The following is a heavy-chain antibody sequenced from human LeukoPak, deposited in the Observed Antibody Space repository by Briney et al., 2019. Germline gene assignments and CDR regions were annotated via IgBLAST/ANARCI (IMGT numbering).Heavy chain of an antibody. CDR3: VKDGSPTRGYYFDH. V-gene: IGHV3-43D*04. CDR1: GFTFDGYA. J-gene: IGHJ4*02. Sequence: GGSLRLSCAASGFTFDGYAMHWVRQAPEKGLEWVSLISWDGGTTYYADSVQGRFTVSRDNSKNSLYLQMNSLRAEDTALYYCVKDGSPTRGYYFDHWGQGALITVSS. CDR2: ISWDGGTT. D-gene: IGHD1-26*01.